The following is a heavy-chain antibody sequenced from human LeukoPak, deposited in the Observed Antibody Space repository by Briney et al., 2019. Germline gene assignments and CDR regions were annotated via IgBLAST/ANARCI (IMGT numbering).Heavy chain of an antibody. CDR2: IYHSGST. CDR3: ARDYPQFDP. Sequence: PSETLSLTCAVPGYSISSGYYWGWIRQPPGKGLEWIGRIYHSGSTYYNPSLKSRVTISVDTSKNQFSLKLSSVTAADTAVYYCARDYPQFDPWGQGTLVTVSS. CDR1: GYSISSGYY. J-gene: IGHJ5*02. V-gene: IGHV4-38-2*02.